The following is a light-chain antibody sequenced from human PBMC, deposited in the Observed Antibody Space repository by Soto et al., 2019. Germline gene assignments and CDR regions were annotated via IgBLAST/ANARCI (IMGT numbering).Light chain of an antibody. Sequence: EIVLTQSPGTLSLSPGERATLSCRASQSVSSSYLAWYQHKPGQAPRLLIYDASNRATGIPDRISGSGSGTDFTLTISRLEPEDFAVYYCQQYGDSPFGFGPGTKVDFK. CDR3: QQYGDSPFG. V-gene: IGKV3-20*01. CDR2: DAS. CDR1: QSVSSSY. J-gene: IGKJ3*01.